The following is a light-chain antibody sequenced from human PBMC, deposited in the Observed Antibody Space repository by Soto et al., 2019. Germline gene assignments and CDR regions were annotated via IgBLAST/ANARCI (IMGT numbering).Light chain of an antibody. J-gene: IGKJ3*01. CDR1: QGISND. V-gene: IGKV1-27*01. CDR2: AAS. Sequence: DIQMTQSPSSLSASVGDRVTITCRASQGISNDLAWYQQKPGKVPKLLIYAASTLQSGVPSRFSGSGSGTDFTLTSSSLQPEDVASYDCQKYNSAPFTCGPGTKVDIK. CDR3: QKYNSAPFT.